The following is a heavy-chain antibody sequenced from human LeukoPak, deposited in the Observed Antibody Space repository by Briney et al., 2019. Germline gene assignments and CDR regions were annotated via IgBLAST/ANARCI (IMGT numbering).Heavy chain of an antibody. Sequence: GESLKISCKGSGYSFTSYRIGWVRQVPGKGLEWMGIIYPGDSDTRYSPSFQGQVTISADKSISTAYLQWSSLKASDTAMYYCARHIGTTVTTMDYWGQGTLVTVSS. J-gene: IGHJ4*02. D-gene: IGHD4-17*01. CDR2: IYPGDSDT. V-gene: IGHV5-51*01. CDR3: ARHIGTTVTTMDY. CDR1: GYSFTSYR.